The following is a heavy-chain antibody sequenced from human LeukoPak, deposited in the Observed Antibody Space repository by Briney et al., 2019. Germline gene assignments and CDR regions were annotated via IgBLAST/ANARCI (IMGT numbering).Heavy chain of an antibody. Sequence: PSETLSLTCTVSGGSISSSSYYWGWIRQPPRTGLEWIGSIYYTGSTYYNPSLKSLVTISVDTSKNQFSLKLSSVTAADTAVYYCARVSVVVPPTLWYYYYYMDVWGKGTTVTVSS. CDR2: IYYTGST. CDR1: GGSISSSSYY. CDR3: ARVSVVVPPTLWYYYYYMDV. V-gene: IGHV4-39*07. J-gene: IGHJ6*03. D-gene: IGHD2-15*01.